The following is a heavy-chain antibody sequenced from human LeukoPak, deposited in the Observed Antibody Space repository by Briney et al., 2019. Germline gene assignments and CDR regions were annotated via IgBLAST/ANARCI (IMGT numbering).Heavy chain of an antibody. CDR1: GFTVSNNY. CDR3: ARPYSSSWYYLEAFDI. V-gene: IGHV3-48*01. D-gene: IGHD6-13*01. Sequence: GGSLRLSCAASGFTVSNNYMSWVRQAPGKGLEWVSYISSSSSTIYYADSVKGRFTISRDNAKNSLYLQMNSLRAEDTAVYYCARPYSSSWYYLEAFDIWGQGTVVTVSS. J-gene: IGHJ3*02. CDR2: ISSSSSTI.